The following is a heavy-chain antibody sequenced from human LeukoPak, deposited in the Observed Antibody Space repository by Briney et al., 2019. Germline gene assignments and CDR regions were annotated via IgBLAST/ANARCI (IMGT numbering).Heavy chain of an antibody. D-gene: IGHD3-22*01. V-gene: IGHV3-23*01. J-gene: IGHJ3*01. CDR2: IGASGADT. Sequence: PGGSPRLSCAASGFTFTNYAMTWVRQAPGKGLEWVSVIGASGADTYYSDSVKGRFTVSRDNSQNTLFLHMSSLRAEDTAVYFCARRPRDTSGYYLGAFHDWGQGTTVTVSS. CDR1: GFTFTNYA. CDR3: ARRPRDTSGYYLGAFHD.